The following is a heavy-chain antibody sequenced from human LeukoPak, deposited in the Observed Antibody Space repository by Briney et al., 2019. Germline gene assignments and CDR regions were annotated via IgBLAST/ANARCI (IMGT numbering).Heavy chain of an antibody. CDR1: GFTFSSYA. Sequence: PGGSLRLSCAASGFTFSSYAMHWVRQAPGKGLEWVAVISYDGSNKYYADSVKGRFTISRDNSKNTLYLQTNSLRAEDTAVYYCARERAITYYYDSSGYHDAFDIWGQGTMVTVSS. CDR2: ISYDGSNK. D-gene: IGHD3-22*01. J-gene: IGHJ3*02. CDR3: ARERAITYYYDSSGYHDAFDI. V-gene: IGHV3-30-3*01.